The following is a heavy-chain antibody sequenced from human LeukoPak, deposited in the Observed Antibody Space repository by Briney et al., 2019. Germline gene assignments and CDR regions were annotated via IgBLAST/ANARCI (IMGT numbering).Heavy chain of an antibody. CDR3: ARAQRQWYTSDAFDI. D-gene: IGHD6-19*01. J-gene: IGHJ3*02. CDR2: ISPYNGNT. V-gene: IGHV1-18*03. CDR1: GYTFSNYP. Sequence: ASVKVSCKASGYTFSNYPITWVRQAPGQGLEWMGWISPYNGNTNCAQKLQGRVTMTTDTSTSTVYMELGSLRSDDMAVYFCARAQRQWYTSDAFDIWGQGTMVTVSS.